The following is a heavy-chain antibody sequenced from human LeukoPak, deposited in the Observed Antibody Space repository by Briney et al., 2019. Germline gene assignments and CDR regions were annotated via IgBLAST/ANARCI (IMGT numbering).Heavy chain of an antibody. CDR3: ARLQPPLLGYYFDNRGYLGAFDI. V-gene: IGHV5-51*01. D-gene: IGHD3-22*01. CDR1: GYSFTTYW. Sequence: RGESLKISCKGSGYSFTTYWIAWVRQMPGKGLEWMGIIYPGDSDIRYSPSFQGQVTISADKSISTAYLQWSGLKASDTAMFYCARLQPPLLGYYFDNRGYLGAFDIWGQGTMVTVSP. CDR2: IYPGDSDI. J-gene: IGHJ3*02.